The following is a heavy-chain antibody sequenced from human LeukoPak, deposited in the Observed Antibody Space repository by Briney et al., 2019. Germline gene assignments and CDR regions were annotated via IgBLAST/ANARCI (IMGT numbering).Heavy chain of an antibody. CDR2: FDPEDGET. J-gene: IGHJ4*02. CDR3: ATGLPGALRPLLGY. V-gene: IGHV1-24*01. Sequence: ASVKVSCKVSGYTLTELSMHWVRQAPGKGLEWMGGFDPEDGETVYAQKFQGRVTMTEDTSTDTAYMELSSLRSEDTAVYYCATGLPGALRPLLGYWGQGTLVTVSS. CDR1: GYTLTELS. D-gene: IGHD2-21*02.